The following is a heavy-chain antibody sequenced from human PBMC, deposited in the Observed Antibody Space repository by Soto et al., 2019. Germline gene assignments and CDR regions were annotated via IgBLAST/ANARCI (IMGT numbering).Heavy chain of an antibody. D-gene: IGHD5-18*01. CDR2: INSDGST. CDR1: GFLVNSAY. Sequence: EVQLVESGGGLIPPGGSLRLSCAASGFLVNSAYMTWVRQAPGKGLEWLSMINSDGSTLYAESVKGRFTISRDNSKNRLALQLNRLRAEDTAMYYCARSGYSFAWGYWGQGTLVIVTS. CDR3: ARSGYSFAWGY. J-gene: IGHJ4*02. V-gene: IGHV3-53*01.